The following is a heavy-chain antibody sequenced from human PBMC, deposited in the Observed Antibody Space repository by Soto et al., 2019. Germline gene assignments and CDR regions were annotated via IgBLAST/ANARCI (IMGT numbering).Heavy chain of an antibody. CDR3: ATEDRSSSLDD. CDR2: IIPFLGIS. Sequence: QVQLVQSGAELKVAGSSVRVSCTASGGTFNTYTFSWVRQAPGQGLEWMGRIIPFLGISNYAQQFQGRIMIAANRSTSTTYLALTGLTSEDTALSYCATEDRSSSLDDWGQGSLVTVSS. CDR1: GGTFNTYT. D-gene: IGHD6-6*01. J-gene: IGHJ4*02. V-gene: IGHV1-69*08.